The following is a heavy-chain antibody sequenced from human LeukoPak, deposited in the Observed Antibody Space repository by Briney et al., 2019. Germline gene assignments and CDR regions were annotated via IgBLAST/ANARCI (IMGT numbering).Heavy chain of an antibody. V-gene: IGHV3-21*01. CDR3: ARETVVPEGYFDL. CDR2: ISSSSSYI. Sequence: GGSLRLSCAASGFTFSSYSMNLVRQAPGKGLEWVSSISSSSSYIYYADSVKGRFTISRDNAKNSLYLQMNSLRAEDTAVYYCARETVVPEGYFDLWGRGTLVTVSS. CDR1: GFTFSSYS. D-gene: IGHD3-22*01. J-gene: IGHJ2*01.